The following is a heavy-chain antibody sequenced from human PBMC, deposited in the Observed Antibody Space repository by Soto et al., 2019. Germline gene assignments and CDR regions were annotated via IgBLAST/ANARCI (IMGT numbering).Heavy chain of an antibody. CDR3: AKLGDAVSCYFDF. Sequence: QVQLVQSGGGVVQPGGSLRLSCAASGFTFSSYAIHWVRQAPGKGLEWVADVSFDGSHKTYAVPVRGRFTISRDNSKKTVNVQMNSLRAEDTALYYCAKLGDAVSCYFDFWGQGTKVAVSS. CDR1: GFTFSSYA. V-gene: IGHV3-30*18. CDR2: VSFDGSHK. J-gene: IGHJ5*01. D-gene: IGHD3-10*01.